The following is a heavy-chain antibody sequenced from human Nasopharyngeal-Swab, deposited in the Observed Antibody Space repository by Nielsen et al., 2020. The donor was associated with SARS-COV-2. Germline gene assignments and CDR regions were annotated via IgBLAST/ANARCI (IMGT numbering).Heavy chain of an antibody. Sequence: GPTLVKPTETLTLTCTVSGFSLSNARMGVSWIRQPPGKALEWLAHIFSNDEKSYSTSLKSRLTISKDTSKSQVVLTMTNMDPVDTATYYCARISSGWYGTNFDYWGQGTLVTVSS. V-gene: IGHV2-26*01. CDR2: IFSNDEK. J-gene: IGHJ4*02. D-gene: IGHD6-19*01. CDR3: ARISSGWYGTNFDY. CDR1: GFSLSNARMG.